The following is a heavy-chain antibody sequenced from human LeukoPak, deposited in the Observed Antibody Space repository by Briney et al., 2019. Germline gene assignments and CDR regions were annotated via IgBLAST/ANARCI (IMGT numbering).Heavy chain of an antibody. J-gene: IGHJ3*02. Sequence: SETLSLTCAVYGGSFSGYYWSWIRQPPGKGLEWIGEINHSRSTNYNPSLKSRVTISVDTSKNQFSLKLSSVTAADTAVYYCARDRILTGYYYDAFDIWGQGTMVTVSS. CDR1: GGSFSGYY. D-gene: IGHD3-9*01. V-gene: IGHV4-34*01. CDR2: INHSRST. CDR3: ARDRILTGYYYDAFDI.